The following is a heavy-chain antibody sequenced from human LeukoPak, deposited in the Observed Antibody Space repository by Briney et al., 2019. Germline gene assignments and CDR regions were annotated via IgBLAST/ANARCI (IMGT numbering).Heavy chain of an antibody. CDR3: ARGYCSGGSCYLAVAFDI. J-gene: IGHJ3*02. V-gene: IGHV4-59*08. CDR1: GGSISSYY. Sequence: PSETLSLTCTVSGGSISSYYWSWIRQPPGKGLEWIGYIYYSGSTNYNPSLKSRVTISVDTSKNQFSLKLSSVTAADTAVYYCARGYCSGGSCYLAVAFDIWGQGTMVTVSS. CDR2: IYYSGST. D-gene: IGHD2-15*01.